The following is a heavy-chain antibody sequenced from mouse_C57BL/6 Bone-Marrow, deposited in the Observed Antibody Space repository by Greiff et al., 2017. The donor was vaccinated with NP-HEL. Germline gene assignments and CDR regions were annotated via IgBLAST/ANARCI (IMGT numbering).Heavy chain of an antibody. V-gene: IGHV8-12*01. CDR1: GFSLSTSGMG. J-gene: IGHJ1*03. D-gene: IGHD1-1*01. Sequence: QVTLKESGPGILQSSQTLSLTCSFSGFSLSTSGMGVSWIRQPSGKGLEWLAHIYWDDDKRYNPSLKSRLTISKDTSRNQVFLKITSVDTADTATYYCARRYYGSSYGYWYFDVWGTGTTVTVSS. CDR2: IYWDDDK. CDR3: ARRYYGSSYGYWYFDV.